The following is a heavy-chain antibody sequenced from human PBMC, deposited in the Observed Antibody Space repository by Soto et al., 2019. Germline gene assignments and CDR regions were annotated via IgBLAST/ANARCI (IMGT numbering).Heavy chain of an antibody. D-gene: IGHD3-10*01. J-gene: IGHJ4*02. Sequence: QVQLVQSGAEVRKPGSSVKVSCKASGGAFSSYTINWVRQAPGQGLEWMGRMIPILGLTNYAQKFRGRVTITADTSSTTAYVELNNLRSEDTAIYYCATAYQLLEYWGQGTHVTVSS. V-gene: IGHV1-69*02. CDR1: GGAFSSYT. CDR2: MIPILGLT. CDR3: ATAYQLLEY.